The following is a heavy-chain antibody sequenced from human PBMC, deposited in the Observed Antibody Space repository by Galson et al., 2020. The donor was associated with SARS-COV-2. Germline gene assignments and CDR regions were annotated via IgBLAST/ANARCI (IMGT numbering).Heavy chain of an antibody. CDR3: AKVLSGSYYDAFDI. D-gene: IGHD1-26*01. CDR2: ISYDGSNK. V-gene: IGHV3-30*18. J-gene: IGHJ3*02. Sequence: GESLKISCAASGFTFSSYGMHWVRQAPGKGLEWVAVISYDGSNKYYADSVKGRFTISRDNSKNTLYLQMNSLRAEDTAVYYCAKVLSGSYYDAFDIWGQGTMVTVSS. CDR1: GFTFSSYG.